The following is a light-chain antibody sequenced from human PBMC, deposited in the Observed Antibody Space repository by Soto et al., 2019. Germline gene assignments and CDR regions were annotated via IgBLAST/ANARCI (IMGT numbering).Light chain of an antibody. V-gene: IGKV3-20*01. CDR3: HQYGSAPAWT. CDR2: GAS. CDR1: QSISSNY. J-gene: IGKJ1*01. Sequence: IVLTQSPGTLSLFPGERATLSCRASQSISSNYLAWYQQKPGQAPRLLIHGASNRATGIPDRFSGAGSGTDFTLTISRLEPEDFAVYYCHQYGSAPAWTFGQGTKVEIK.